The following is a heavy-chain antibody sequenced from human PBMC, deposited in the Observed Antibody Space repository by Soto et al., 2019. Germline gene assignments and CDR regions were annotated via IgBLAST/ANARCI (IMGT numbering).Heavy chain of an antibody. CDR3: ARVSARIAYSSSWFGWPFAY. Sequence: GASVKVSCKASGYTFTSYYMHWVRQAPGQGLEWMGIINPSGGSTSYAQKFQGRVTMTRDTSTSTVYMELSSLRSEDTAVYYCARVSARIAYSSSWFGWPFAYWGQGTLVTVSS. D-gene: IGHD6-13*01. V-gene: IGHV1-46*01. CDR1: GYTFTSYY. J-gene: IGHJ4*02. CDR2: INPSGGST.